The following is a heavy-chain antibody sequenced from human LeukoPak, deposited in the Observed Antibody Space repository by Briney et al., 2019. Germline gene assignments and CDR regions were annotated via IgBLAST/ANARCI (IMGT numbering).Heavy chain of an antibody. CDR2: ISNSGSNT. J-gene: IGHJ4*02. D-gene: IGHD3-10*01. Sequence: GSLRLSCAGAGFPFSVYAMSWVRQAPGKGLEWVSSISNSGSNTHYADSVKGRFTISRDNSKNTLYLQMNSLRAEDTAVYYCAKELRGGGFDYWGQGTLVTVSS. CDR3: AKELRGGGFDY. V-gene: IGHV3-23*01. CDR1: GFPFSVYA.